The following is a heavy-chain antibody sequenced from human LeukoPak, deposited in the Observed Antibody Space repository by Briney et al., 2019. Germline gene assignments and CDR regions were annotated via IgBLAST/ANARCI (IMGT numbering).Heavy chain of an antibody. CDR2: IRYDGSNK. Sequence: PGGSLRLSCAASGFTFSSYGMHWVRQAPGKGLEWVAFIRYDGSNKYYADSVKGRFTISRDNSKNTLYLQMNSLRAEDTAVYYCAKDSIVVVVAATPRWFDPWGQGTLLTVSS. V-gene: IGHV3-30*02. CDR1: GFTFSSYG. J-gene: IGHJ5*02. D-gene: IGHD2-15*01. CDR3: AKDSIVVVVAATPRWFDP.